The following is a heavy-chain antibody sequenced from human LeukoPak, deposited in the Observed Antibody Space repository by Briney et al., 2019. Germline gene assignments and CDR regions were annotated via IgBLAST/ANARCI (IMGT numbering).Heavy chain of an antibody. CDR3: ASGRGYSGLWYFDL. CDR2: IDPSDSYT. D-gene: IGHD5-12*01. Sequence: GESLQISCTGSGYSFTSYWISWVRPMPGKGLEWMGRIDPSDSYTNYSPSFQGHVTISADKSISTAYLQWSSLKASDTAMYYCASGRGYSGLWYFDLWGRGTLVTVSS. CDR1: GYSFTSYW. V-gene: IGHV5-10-1*01. J-gene: IGHJ2*01.